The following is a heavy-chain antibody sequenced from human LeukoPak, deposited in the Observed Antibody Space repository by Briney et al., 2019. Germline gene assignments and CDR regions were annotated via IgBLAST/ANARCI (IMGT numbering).Heavy chain of an antibody. D-gene: IGHD3-10*01. CDR2: IYHSGST. CDR1: GYSISSGYY. Sequence: PSETLSLTCTVSGYSISSGYYWGWIRQPPGKGLEGIGSIYHSGSTYYNPSLKSRVTISVDTSKNQFSLKLSSVTAADTAVYYCASAPPSGFTRFDYXGQGTLVTVS. V-gene: IGHV4-38-2*02. CDR3: ASAPPSGFTRFDY. J-gene: IGHJ4*02.